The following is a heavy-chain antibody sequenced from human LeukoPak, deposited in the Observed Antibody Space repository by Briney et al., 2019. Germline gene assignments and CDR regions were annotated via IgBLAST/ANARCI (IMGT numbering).Heavy chain of an antibody. J-gene: IGHJ4*02. CDR2: INHSGST. D-gene: IGHD3-22*01. Sequence: TSETLSLTCAVYGGSFSGYYWSWIRQPPGKGLEWIGEINHSGSTNYNPSLKSRVTISVDTSKNQFSLKLSSVTAADPAVYYCARLDYYDSSGYYDYWGQGTLVTVS. CDR1: GGSFSGYY. CDR3: ARLDYYDSSGYYDY. V-gene: IGHV4-34*01.